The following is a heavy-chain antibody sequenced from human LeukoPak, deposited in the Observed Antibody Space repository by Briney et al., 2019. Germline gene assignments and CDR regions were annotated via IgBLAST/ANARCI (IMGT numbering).Heavy chain of an antibody. V-gene: IGHV4-39*01. CDR1: GGSISSSGYY. CDR2: IYYSGST. D-gene: IGHD5/OR15-5a*01. Sequence: SETLSLTCTVSGGSISSSGYYWGWVRQPPGKGLEWIGSIYYSGSTYYNPSLESRVTISVDTSKNQLSLKVSSVTAADTAVYYCASGLYYMDVWGKGTTVTVSS. J-gene: IGHJ6*03. CDR3: ASGLYYMDV.